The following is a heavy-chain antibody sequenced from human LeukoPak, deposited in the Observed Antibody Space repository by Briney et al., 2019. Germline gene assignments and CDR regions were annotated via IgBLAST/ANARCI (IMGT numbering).Heavy chain of an antibody. CDR2: ISSLSNYI. Sequence: PGGSLRLSCAASRFTFTNYSMNWVRQAPGKGLEWVSSISSLSNYIYYADSVKGRFTISRDNAKNSLYLQMNSLRAEDTAVYYCARDQGFDYYGQRFDPWGQGTLVTVS. V-gene: IGHV3-21*04. CDR1: RFTFTNYS. CDR3: ARDQGFDYYGQRFDP. D-gene: IGHD3-10*01. J-gene: IGHJ5*02.